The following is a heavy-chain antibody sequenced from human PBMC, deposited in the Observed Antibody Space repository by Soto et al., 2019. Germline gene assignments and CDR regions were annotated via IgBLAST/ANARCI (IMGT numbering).Heavy chain of an antibody. CDR1: GYTFTSYG. D-gene: IGHD6-6*01. J-gene: IGHJ6*02. CDR3: ARGGIVARPPYYYYGMDV. V-gene: IGHV1-18*04. Sequence: GASVKVSCKASGYTFTSYGISWVRQAPGQRLEWMGWISPYNGNTNYARKLQGRVTVTTDTSTTTAYMELRSLRSDDTAVYYCARGGIVARPPYYYYGMDVWGQGTTVTVSS. CDR2: ISPYNGNT.